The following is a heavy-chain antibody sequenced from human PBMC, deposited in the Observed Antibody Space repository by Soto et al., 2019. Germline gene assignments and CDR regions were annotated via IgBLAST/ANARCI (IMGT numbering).Heavy chain of an antibody. J-gene: IGHJ5*02. CDR3: ARGQRFSDWFDP. V-gene: IGHV4-4*07. Sequence: AETLSLTCTVSGGAMISYYWTWSGHPAGKGLEWIGRVYSSGGTHYNPSLKSRVTISLDTSKNQFSLRLLSVTDADTAVYYCARGQRFSDWFDPWGQGTLVTVSS. CDR1: GGAMISYY. D-gene: IGHD3-3*01. CDR2: VYSSGGT.